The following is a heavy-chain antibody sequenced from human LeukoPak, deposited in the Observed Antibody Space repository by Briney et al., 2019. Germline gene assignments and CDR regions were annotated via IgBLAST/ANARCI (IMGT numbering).Heavy chain of an antibody. J-gene: IGHJ4*02. Sequence: SVKVSCKASGYTFTGYYMHWVRQAPGQGLEWMGGIIPIFGTANYAQKFQGRVTITADKSTSTAYMELSSLRSEDTAVYYCARGPSEIDFWSGYLPDYWGQGTLVTVSS. CDR2: IIPIFGTA. CDR1: GYTFTGYY. CDR3: ARGPSEIDFWSGYLPDY. D-gene: IGHD3-3*01. V-gene: IGHV1-69*06.